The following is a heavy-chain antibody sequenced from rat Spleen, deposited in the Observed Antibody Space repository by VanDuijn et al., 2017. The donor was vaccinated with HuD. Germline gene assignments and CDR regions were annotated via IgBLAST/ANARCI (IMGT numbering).Heavy chain of an antibody. CDR3: AKVHNNYYNWFAY. CDR1: GFTFNDHF. V-gene: IGHV5-25*01. D-gene: IGHD1-10*01. Sequence: EVQLVQSNGGLVQPGRSLKLSCAASGFTFNDHFMAWVRQAPTEGLEWVASISTGGGNTYYRDSVKGRFTISRDNAKNTLYLQMDSLRSEDTATYYCAKVHNNYYNWFAYWGQGTLVTVSS. J-gene: IGHJ3*01. CDR2: ISTGGGNT.